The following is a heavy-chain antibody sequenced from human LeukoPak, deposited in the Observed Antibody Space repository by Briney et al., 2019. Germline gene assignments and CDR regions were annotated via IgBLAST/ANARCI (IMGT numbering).Heavy chain of an antibody. J-gene: IGHJ4*02. CDR2: ISYDGSNK. V-gene: IGHV3-30*04. CDR1: GFTFSSYA. Sequence: RSLRLSCAASGFTFSSYAMHWVRQAPGKGLEWVAVISYDGSNKYYADSVKGRFTISRDNSKNTLYLQMNSLRAEDTAVYYCAREGGMATRYFDYWGQGTLVTVSS. D-gene: IGHD5-12*01. CDR3: AREGGMATRYFDY.